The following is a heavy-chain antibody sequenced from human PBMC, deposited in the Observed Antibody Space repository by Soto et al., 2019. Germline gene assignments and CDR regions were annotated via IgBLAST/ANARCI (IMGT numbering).Heavy chain of an antibody. CDR2: IYPGDSDT. J-gene: IGHJ4*02. Sequence: GDSLKISCKGSGYSFTSYLIGWVRQMPGKGLEWMGIIYPGDSDTRYSPSFQGQVTISADKSISTAYLQWSSLKASDTAMYYCARLKATAYCGGDCYPYYSDYWGQGTLVTVSS. V-gene: IGHV5-51*01. CDR3: ARLKATAYCGGDCYPYYSDY. D-gene: IGHD2-21*02. CDR1: GYSFTSYL.